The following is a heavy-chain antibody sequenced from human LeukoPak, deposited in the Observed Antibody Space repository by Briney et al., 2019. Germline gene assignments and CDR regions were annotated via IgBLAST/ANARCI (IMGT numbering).Heavy chain of an antibody. CDR1: GYTFTSYY. V-gene: IGHV1-46*01. CDR3: ARGRVRGVRAESADAFDI. Sequence: ASVKVSCKASGYTFTSYYMHWVRQAPGQGLEWMGIINPSGGSTSYAQKYRGRVTMTRDTSTSTVYMELSSLRSDDAAVYYCARGRVRGVRAESADAFDIWGQGTMVTVSS. CDR2: INPSGGST. D-gene: IGHD3-10*01. J-gene: IGHJ3*02.